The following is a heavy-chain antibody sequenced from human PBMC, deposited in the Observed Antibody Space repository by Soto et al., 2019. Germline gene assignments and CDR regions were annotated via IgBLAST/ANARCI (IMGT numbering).Heavy chain of an antibody. CDR2: VNPNSGDT. CDR3: ARGPFLRPGLDL. CDR1: GYSFTSFD. J-gene: IGHJ5*02. V-gene: IGHV1-8*01. D-gene: IGHD2-2*01. Sequence: QGQLVQYGAEVKKHGASVKVSCMTSGYSFTSFDVHWVRQATGQGLEWMGWVNPNSGDTAFAQQFQGRVSMTRDTSIRTAYMELSRLASDDTAVYYCARGPFLRPGLDLWGQGTLFTVSS.